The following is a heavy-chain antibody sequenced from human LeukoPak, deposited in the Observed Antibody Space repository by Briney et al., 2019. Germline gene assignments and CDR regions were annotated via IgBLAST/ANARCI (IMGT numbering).Heavy chain of an antibody. J-gene: IGHJ4*02. CDR2: IYYSGST. V-gene: IGHV4-59*01. CDR1: GGSISSYY. CDR3: ASFDYGDYVVDY. Sequence: TSETLSLTCTVSGGSISSYYWSWIRQPPGKGLEWIGYIYYSGSTNYNPSLKSRVTISVDTSKNQFSLKLSSVTAADTAVYYCASFDYGDYVVDYWGQETLVTVSS. D-gene: IGHD4-17*01.